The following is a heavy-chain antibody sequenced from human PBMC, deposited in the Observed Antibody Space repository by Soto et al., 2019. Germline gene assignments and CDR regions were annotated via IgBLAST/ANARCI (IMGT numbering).Heavy chain of an antibody. V-gene: IGHV4-39*01. Sequence: PSETLSLTCTVSGGSISSSSYYWGWIRQPPGKGLEWIGSIYYSGSTYYNPSLKSRVTISVDTSKNQFSLKLSSVTAADTAVYYCARPRIPHSVEDFDYWGQGTLVTVTS. J-gene: IGHJ4*02. CDR3: ARPRIPHSVEDFDY. CDR2: IYYSGST. CDR1: GGSISSSSYY.